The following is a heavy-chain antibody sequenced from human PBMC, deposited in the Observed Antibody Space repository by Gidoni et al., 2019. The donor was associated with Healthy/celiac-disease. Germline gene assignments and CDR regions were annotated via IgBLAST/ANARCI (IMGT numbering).Heavy chain of an antibody. CDR1: GGSFSGYY. D-gene: IGHD3-22*01. V-gene: IGHV4-34*01. Sequence: QVQLQQWGAGLLKPSETLSLTCAVYGGSFSGYYWSWIRQPPGKGLEWIGEINHSGSTNYNPSLKSRVTISVDTSKNQFSLKLSSVTAADTAVNYCARGGHSSGYYVPFDYWGQGTLVTVSS. CDR3: ARGGHSSGYYVPFDY. J-gene: IGHJ4*02. CDR2: INHSGST.